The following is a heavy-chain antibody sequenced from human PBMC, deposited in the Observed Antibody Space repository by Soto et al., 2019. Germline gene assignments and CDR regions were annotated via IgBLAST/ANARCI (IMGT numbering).Heavy chain of an antibody. CDR3: ARAYYDFWSGYYHPLFDY. Sequence: GASVKVSCKASGYTFTSYDINWVRQATGQGLEWMGWMNPNSGNTGYAQKFQGRVTMTRNTSISTAYMELSSLRSEDTAVYYCARAYYDFWSGYYHPLFDYWGQGTLVTVSS. J-gene: IGHJ4*02. V-gene: IGHV1-8*01. CDR1: GYTFTSYD. CDR2: MNPNSGNT. D-gene: IGHD3-3*01.